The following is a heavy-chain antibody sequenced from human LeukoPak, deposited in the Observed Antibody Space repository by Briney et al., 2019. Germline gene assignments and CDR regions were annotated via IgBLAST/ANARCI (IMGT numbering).Heavy chain of an antibody. J-gene: IGHJ5*02. V-gene: IGHV3-7*01. Sequence: GGSLRLSCAASGFTFSSYWMSWVRQAPGEGLEWVANIKQDGSEKYYVDSVKGRFTISRDNAKNSLYLQMNSLRAEDTAVYYCARVGRFLEWLLSPASNWFDPWGQGTLVTVSS. CDR1: GFTFSSYW. CDR2: IKQDGSEK. D-gene: IGHD3-3*01. CDR3: ARVGRFLEWLLSPASNWFDP.